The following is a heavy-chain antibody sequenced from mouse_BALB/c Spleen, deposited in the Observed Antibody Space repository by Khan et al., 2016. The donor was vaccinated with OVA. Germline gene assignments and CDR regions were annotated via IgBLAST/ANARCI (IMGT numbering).Heavy chain of an antibody. J-gene: IGHJ2*01. CDR3: ARLEEI. CDR2: IWAGGST. CDR1: GFSLTSYG. V-gene: IGHV2-9*02. Sequence: QVQLKQSGPGLVAPSQSLSITCTVSGFSLTSYGVHWVRQPPGKGLEWLGVIWAGGSTNYNSALMSRLSISKDNSKCTVFLKMNSLQHDDTAMEYWARLEEIGGRGTTLTVSS.